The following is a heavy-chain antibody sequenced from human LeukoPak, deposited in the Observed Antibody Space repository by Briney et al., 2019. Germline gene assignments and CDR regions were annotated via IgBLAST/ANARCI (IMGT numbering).Heavy chain of an antibody. D-gene: IGHD6-13*01. V-gene: IGHV4-4*07. CDR3: ARSAFLVTAPGLYYFDY. CDR2: IYNSGST. Sequence: PSETLSLTCTVSGGSISSYYWSWIRQPAGKGLEWIGHIYNSGSTNYNPSLKGRVTMSVATSKDQFSLHLSSVTAADTAVYYCARSAFLVTAPGLYYFDYWGQGTLVAVSS. J-gene: IGHJ4*02. CDR1: GGSISSYY.